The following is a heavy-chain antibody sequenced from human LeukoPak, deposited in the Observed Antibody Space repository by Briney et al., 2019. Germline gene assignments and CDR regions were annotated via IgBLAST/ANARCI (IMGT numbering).Heavy chain of an antibody. CDR1: GGTFSSYA. J-gene: IGHJ4*02. CDR2: IIPIFGTA. V-gene: IGHV1-69*13. D-gene: IGHD3-22*01. CDR3: ASYTYYYDSSGPYYFDY. Sequence: GASVKVSCKASGGTFSSYAISWVRQAPGQGLEWMGGIIPIFGTANYAQKFQGRVTITADESTSTAYMELSSLRSEDTAVYYCASYTYYYDSSGPYYFDYWGQGTLVTVSS.